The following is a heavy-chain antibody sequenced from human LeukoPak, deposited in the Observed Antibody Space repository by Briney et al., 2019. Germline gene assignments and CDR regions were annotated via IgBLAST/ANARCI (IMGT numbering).Heavy chain of an antibody. CDR2: INPNSGGT. CDR1: GYTFTGYY. J-gene: IGHJ5*02. V-gene: IGHV1-2*04. D-gene: IGHD6-13*01. Sequence: ASVKVSCKASGYTFTGYYMHWVRQAPGQGLEWMGWINPNSGGTNYAQKFQGWVTMTRDTSISTAYMELSRLRSDDTAVYYCARGLLPTSRYNWFDPRGQGTLVTVSS. CDR3: ARGLLPTSRYNWFDP.